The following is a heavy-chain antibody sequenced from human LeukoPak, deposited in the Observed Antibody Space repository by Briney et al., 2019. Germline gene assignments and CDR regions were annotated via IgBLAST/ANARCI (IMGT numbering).Heavy chain of an antibody. J-gene: IGHJ5*02. V-gene: IGHV1-2*02. Sequence: ASVKVSCKASGYTFTGYYIHWVRQAPGQGLEWVGWVNPNSGGTTYAQKLQDRVTMTTDTSTTTAYMELRSLRSDDTAVYYCARAGAVVDNWFDPWGQGTLVTVSS. CDR2: VNPNSGGT. CDR1: GYTFTGYY. CDR3: ARAGAVVDNWFDP. D-gene: IGHD2-15*01.